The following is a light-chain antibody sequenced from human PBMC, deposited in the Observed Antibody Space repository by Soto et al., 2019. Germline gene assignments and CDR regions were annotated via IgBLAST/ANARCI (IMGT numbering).Light chain of an antibody. CDR1: QGVRSY. J-gene: IGKJ1*01. Sequence: IPCNKFQLFVAESPRGRXPXTCRASQGVRSYLAWFQQRPGKAPKLLIFGASKWKNGVPARLSRRGFGTEFTLTINSLQPQDFATYYCQQVYTCPRTFGQGTKVDIK. CDR2: GAS. CDR3: QQVYTCPRT. V-gene: IGKV1-9*01.